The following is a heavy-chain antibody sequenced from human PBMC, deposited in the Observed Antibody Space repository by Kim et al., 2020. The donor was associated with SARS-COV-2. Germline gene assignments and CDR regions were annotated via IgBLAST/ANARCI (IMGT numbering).Heavy chain of an antibody. D-gene: IGHD1-1*01. CDR2: SGQSGSNT. J-gene: IGHJ4*02. CDR1: GFNFRSYP. V-gene: IGHV3-23*05. Sequence: GGSLRLSCAASGFNFRSYPMGWVRQAPGKGLEWVSSSGQSGSNTFYADSVKGRFTISRDNSKNTLYLEMSSLRAEDTAVYYCAKRLRPTGGPYEYWGQGFLVTVSS. CDR3: AKRLRPTGGPYEY.